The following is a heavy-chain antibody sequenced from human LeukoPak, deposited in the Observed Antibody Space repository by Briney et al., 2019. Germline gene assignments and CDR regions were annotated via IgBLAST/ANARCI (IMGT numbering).Heavy chain of an antibody. Sequence: SETLSLTCTVSGGSISGYYWSWIRQPPGKGLEWIGYIYYSGSTNYNPSLKSRVTISVDTFKNQFSLKLSSVTAADTAVYYCARGSGDGYNPFDYWGQGTLVTVSS. CDR3: ARGSGDGYNPFDY. D-gene: IGHD5-24*01. J-gene: IGHJ4*02. CDR2: IYYSGST. V-gene: IGHV4-59*01. CDR1: GGSISGYY.